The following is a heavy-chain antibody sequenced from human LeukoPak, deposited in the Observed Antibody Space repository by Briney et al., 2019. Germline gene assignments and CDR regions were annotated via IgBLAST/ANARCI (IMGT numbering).Heavy chain of an antibody. D-gene: IGHD3-22*01. CDR1: GFTFSSYS. V-gene: IGHV3-72*01. CDR2: ARNKANSYTT. CDR3: ARGGTHYYDGRSYSS. J-gene: IGHJ5*02. Sequence: PGGSLRLSCTASGFTFSSYSMNWVRQAPGEGLEWVGRARNKANSYTTEYAASVKGRFTISRDDSKNSLYLQMDSLKTEDTAVYYCARGGTHYYDGRSYSSWGQGTLVTVSS.